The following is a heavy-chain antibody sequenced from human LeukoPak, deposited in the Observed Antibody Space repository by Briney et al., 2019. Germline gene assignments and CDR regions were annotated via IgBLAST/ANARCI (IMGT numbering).Heavy chain of an antibody. CDR1: GGSNSSSSYY. V-gene: IGHV4-39*07. CDR3: ANDGYSSP. Sequence: SETLSLTCTVSGGSNSSSSYYWGWIRQPPGKGLEWIGSIYYSGSTYYNPSLKSRVTISVDTSKNQFSLKLSSVTAADTAVYYCANDGYSSPWGQGTLVTVSS. CDR2: IYYSGST. J-gene: IGHJ5*02. D-gene: IGHD6-13*01.